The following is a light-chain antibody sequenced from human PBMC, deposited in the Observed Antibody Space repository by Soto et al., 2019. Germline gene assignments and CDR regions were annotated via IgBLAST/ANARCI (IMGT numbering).Light chain of an antibody. CDR3: QQYDNWPLT. V-gene: IGKV3-20*01. CDR1: QSVSSSY. CDR2: GAS. J-gene: IGKJ4*01. Sequence: EIVLTQSPGTLSLSPGERATLSCGASQSVSSSYLAWYQQKPGQAPRLLIYGASSRATGIPDRFSGSGSGTDFTLTISRLEPEDFGVYFCQQYDNWPLTFGGGTKVDI.